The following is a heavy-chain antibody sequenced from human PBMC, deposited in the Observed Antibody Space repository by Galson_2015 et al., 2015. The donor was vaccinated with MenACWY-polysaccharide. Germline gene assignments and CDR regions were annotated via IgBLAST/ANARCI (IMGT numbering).Heavy chain of an antibody. Sequence: SLRLSCAASGFTFSSYAMHWVRQAPGKGLEWVAVISYDETNKHYADSVKGRFTISRDNSKKMLYLRVDSLRNEDTALYYCARSYCDRTNCYGMDVWGQGTTVIVSS. J-gene: IGHJ6*02. CDR3: ARSYCDRTNCYGMDV. CDR2: ISYDETNK. V-gene: IGHV3-30-3*01. D-gene: IGHD2-21*01. CDR1: GFTFSSYA.